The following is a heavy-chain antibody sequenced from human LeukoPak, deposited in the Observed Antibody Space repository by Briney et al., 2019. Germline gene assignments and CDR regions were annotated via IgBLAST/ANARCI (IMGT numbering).Heavy chain of an antibody. CDR2: INPNSGGT. D-gene: IGHD6-6*01. J-gene: IGHJ5*02. V-gene: IGHV1-2*02. Sequence: ASVKVSCTASGYTFTGYYMHWVRQAPGQGLEWMGWINPNSGGTNYAQKFQGRVTMTRDTSISTAYMELSRLRSDDTAVYYCARGRIAARPGYNWFDPWGQGTLVTVSS. CDR3: ARGRIAARPGYNWFDP. CDR1: GYTFTGYY.